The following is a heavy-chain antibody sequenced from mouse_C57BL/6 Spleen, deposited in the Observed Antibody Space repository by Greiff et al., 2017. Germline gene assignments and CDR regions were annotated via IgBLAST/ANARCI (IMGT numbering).Heavy chain of an antibody. V-gene: IGHV10-1*01. CDR3: VRHGGNQADYAMDY. Sequence: DVQLQESGGGLVQPKGSLKLSCAASGFSFNTYAMNWVRQAPGKGLEWVARIRSKSNNYATYYADSVKDRFTISRDDSESMLYLQMNNLKTEDTAMYYCVRHGGNQADYAMDYWGQGTSVTVSS. J-gene: IGHJ4*01. CDR2: IRSKSNNYAT. D-gene: IGHD1-1*02. CDR1: GFSFNTYA.